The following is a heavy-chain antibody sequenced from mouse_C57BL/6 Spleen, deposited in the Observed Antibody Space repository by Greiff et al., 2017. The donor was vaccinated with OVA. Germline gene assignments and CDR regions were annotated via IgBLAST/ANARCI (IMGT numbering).Heavy chain of an antibody. D-gene: IGHD2-13*01. CDR3: ARGGYSDYVYAMDY. CDR2: IYPGSGST. CDR1: GYTFTSYW. V-gene: IGHV1-55*01. Sequence: QVQLKQPGAQLVKPGASVKMSCKASGYTFTSYWITWVKQRPGQGLEWIGDIYPGSGSTNYNEKFKSKATLTVDTSSSTAYMQLSSLTSEESAVYYCARGGYSDYVYAMDYWGQGTSVTVSS. J-gene: IGHJ4*01.